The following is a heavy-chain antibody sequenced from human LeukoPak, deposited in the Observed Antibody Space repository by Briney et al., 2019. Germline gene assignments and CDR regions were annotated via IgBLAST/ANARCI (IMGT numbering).Heavy chain of an antibody. D-gene: IGHD3-22*01. CDR3: ARASVNYYDTSGYWAFDY. J-gene: IGHJ4*02. CDR1: GFTFSDYY. Sequence: GGSLRLSCAASGFTFSDYYMSWIRQAPGKALEWVSYVSSGSSTIYYADSVKGRFTISRDNAKNSLYLQMTSLRAEDTAVYYCARASVNYYDTSGYWAFDYWGQGTLVTVSS. CDR2: VSSGSSTI. V-gene: IGHV3-11*04.